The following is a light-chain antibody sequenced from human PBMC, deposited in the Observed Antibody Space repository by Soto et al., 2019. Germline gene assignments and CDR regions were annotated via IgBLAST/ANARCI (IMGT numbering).Light chain of an antibody. CDR2: AAS. CDR3: QQGYSTPWT. Sequence: IQMTQFPSSLSASLCDRFTITFLASQDIRSDLGWYQQRPGKAPKLLIYAASNLQSGVPSRFSGSGSGTDFTLTMNSLQPEDFATYYCQQGYSTPWTFGQGTKVDIK. J-gene: IGKJ1*01. CDR1: QDIRSD. V-gene: IGKV1-39*01.